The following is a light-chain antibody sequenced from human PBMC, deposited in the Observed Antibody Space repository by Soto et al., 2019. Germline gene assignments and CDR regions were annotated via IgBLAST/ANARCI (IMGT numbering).Light chain of an antibody. V-gene: IGKV1-5*03. CDR2: KAS. Sequence: DIPMTQSPSTLSASVGDRVTITCRASQYISSWLAWYQQKPGKAPKLLIYKASSLESGVPSRFSGSGSGTEFTLPISSLQPDDFATYYCQQYNSQRTFGQGTKVEIK. CDR3: QQYNSQRT. J-gene: IGKJ1*01. CDR1: QYISSW.